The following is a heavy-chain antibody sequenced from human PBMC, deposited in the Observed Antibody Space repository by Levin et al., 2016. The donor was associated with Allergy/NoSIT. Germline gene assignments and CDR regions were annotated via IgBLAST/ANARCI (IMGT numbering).Heavy chain of an antibody. CDR3: VRHGSPTHHASMWYWYAMDV. J-gene: IGHJ6*02. CDR2: FYPGDSDA. D-gene: IGHD2-8*02. V-gene: IGHV5-51*01. Sequence: VRQMPGKGLEWMGIFYPGDSDARYNPAFQGQVTISADKSINTVYLQWSSLRTSDTGIYYCVRHGSPTHHASMWYWYAMDVWGQGTAVTVSS.